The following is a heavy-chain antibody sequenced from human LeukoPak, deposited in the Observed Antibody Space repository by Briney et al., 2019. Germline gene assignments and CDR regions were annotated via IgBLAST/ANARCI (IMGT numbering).Heavy chain of an antibody. D-gene: IGHD3-3*01. J-gene: IGHJ4*02. V-gene: IGHV3-30-3*01. CDR2: ISYDGSNK. CDR3: ARDPTTWYYDFWSGYPYYFDY. Sequence: GGSLRLSCAASGFTFSSYAMHWVRQAPGKGLEWVAVISYDGSNKYYADSVKGRFTISRDNSKNTLYLQMNSLRAEDTAVYYCARDPTTWYYDFWSGYPYYFDYWGQGTLVTVSS. CDR1: GFTFSSYA.